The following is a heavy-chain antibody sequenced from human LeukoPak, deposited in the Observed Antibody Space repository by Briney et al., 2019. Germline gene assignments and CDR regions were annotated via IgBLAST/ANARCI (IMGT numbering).Heavy chain of an antibody. CDR2: ISGSSTSI. CDR3: AKGTYGSGTYWGSFDY. CDR1: GISFSSYR. V-gene: IGHV3-48*01. D-gene: IGHD3-10*01. J-gene: IGHJ4*02. Sequence: GGSLRLSCAASGISFSSYRMNWVRQAPGKGLEWISHISGSSTSIHYADSVKGRFTISRENAKNSLYLQMTSLRAEDTAVYYCAKGTYGSGTYWGSFDYWGQGTLVTVSS.